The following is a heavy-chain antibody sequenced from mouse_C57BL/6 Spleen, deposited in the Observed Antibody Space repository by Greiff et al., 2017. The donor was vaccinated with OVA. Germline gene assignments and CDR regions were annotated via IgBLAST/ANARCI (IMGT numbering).Heavy chain of an antibody. CDR1: GFNIKDDY. CDR3: TTDSNPAWFAY. CDR2: IDPESGDT. D-gene: IGHD2-5*01. J-gene: IGHJ3*01. Sequence: VQLQQSGAELVRPGASVKLSCTASGFNIKDDYMHWVKPRPEQGLEWIGWIDPESGDTEYASKFQGKATITADTSSNTAYMQLSSLTSEDTAVYYCTTDSNPAWFAYWGQGTLVTVSA. V-gene: IGHV14-4*01.